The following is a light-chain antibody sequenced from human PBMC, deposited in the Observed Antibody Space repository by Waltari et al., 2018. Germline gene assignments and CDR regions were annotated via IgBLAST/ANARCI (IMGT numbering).Light chain of an antibody. V-gene: IGKV1-39*01. J-gene: IGKJ5*01. CDR3: QQSYSTRSFT. CDR2: AAS. Sequence: DLQITQSPSSLSASVGARVTITCRASQSTSSYLNWYQQKPGKAPKLLIYAASSLQSGVPSRFSGSGSGTDFTLTISSLQPEDFATYYCQQSYSTRSFTFGQGTRLEIK. CDR1: QSTSSY.